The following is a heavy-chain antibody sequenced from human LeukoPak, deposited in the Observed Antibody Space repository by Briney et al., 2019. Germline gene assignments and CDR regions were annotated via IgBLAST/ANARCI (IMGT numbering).Heavy chain of an antibody. CDR3: ARALRYFDWLSTSPEYNWFDP. CDR1: GFTFSSYS. D-gene: IGHD3-9*01. J-gene: IGHJ5*02. Sequence: PGGSLRLSCAASGFTFSSYSMNWVRQAPGKRLEWVSYISSSSSTIYYADSVKGRFTISRDNAKNSLYLQMNSLRAEDTAVYYCARALRYFDWLSTSPEYNWFDPWGQGTLVTVSS. CDR2: ISSSSSTI. V-gene: IGHV3-48*01.